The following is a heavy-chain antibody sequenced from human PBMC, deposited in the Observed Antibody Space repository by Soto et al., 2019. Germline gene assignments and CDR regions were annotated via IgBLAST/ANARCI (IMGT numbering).Heavy chain of an antibody. Sequence: SETLSLTCSVSGASTVSHYHWTWIRQPPGKGLEWMGYIFNSGTTFYNPSLTSRLSISMDTSGNHSSLELRSVTAADTAVYYCALALGPTTGIDYWGQGTLVTVSS. CDR2: IFNSGTT. CDR3: ALALGPTTGIDY. J-gene: IGHJ4*02. CDR1: GASTVSHYH. V-gene: IGHV4-31*02. D-gene: IGHD1-26*01.